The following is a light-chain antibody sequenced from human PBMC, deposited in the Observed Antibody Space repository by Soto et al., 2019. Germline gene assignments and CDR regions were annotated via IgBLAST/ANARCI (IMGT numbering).Light chain of an antibody. V-gene: IGKV3-20*01. J-gene: IGKJ1*01. CDR3: QQYASSVT. CDR1: QSVSSTF. CDR2: GAS. Sequence: IVLTQSPGSLSLSPGERATLSCRASQSVSSTFFAWYQLTPGQAPRRLIYGASNRATGIPDRFSGSGSGTDCSLTISRLEPEDFAVYYCQQYASSVTFGQGAKMEMK.